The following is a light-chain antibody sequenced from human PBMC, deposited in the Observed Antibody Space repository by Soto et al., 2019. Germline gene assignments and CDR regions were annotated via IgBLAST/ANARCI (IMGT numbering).Light chain of an antibody. V-gene: IGKV1-17*03. CDR2: SAS. CDR3: LQHNSYPLT. Sequence: IQMTQSPSAMSASVGDRVTITCRASQGINNDLAWFQQKPGNVPKRLIYSASTLQGGVPSRFSGSGSGTEFTLTISSLQPEDFATYYCLQHNSYPLTFGGGTKVEI. CDR1: QGINND. J-gene: IGKJ4*01.